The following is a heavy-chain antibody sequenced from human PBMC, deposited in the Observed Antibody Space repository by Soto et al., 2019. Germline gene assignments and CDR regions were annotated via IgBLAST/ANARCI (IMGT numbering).Heavy chain of an antibody. J-gene: IGHJ6*02. V-gene: IGHV3-30*18. CDR3: AKEYDFWSGYYLNYYYYYGMDV. CDR1: GFTFSSYG. Sequence: GGSLRLSCAASGFTFSSYGMHWVRQAPGKGLEWVAVISYDGSNKYYADSVKGRFTISRDNSKNTLYLQMNSLRAEDTAVYYCAKEYDFWSGYYLNYYYYYGMDVWGQGTTVTVSS. D-gene: IGHD3-3*01. CDR2: ISYDGSNK.